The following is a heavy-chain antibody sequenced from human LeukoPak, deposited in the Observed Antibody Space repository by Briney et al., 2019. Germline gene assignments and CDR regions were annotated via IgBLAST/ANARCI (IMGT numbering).Heavy chain of an antibody. V-gene: IGHV3-30*19. J-gene: IGHJ4*02. Sequence: GGSLRLSCAVSGMTFERHGMHWVRQAPGKGLEWVAVISYDGSNKYYADSVKGRFTISRDNSKNTLYLQMNSLRAEDTAVYYCARGDYYGSGDYLDYWGQGTLVTVSS. CDR1: GMTFERHG. D-gene: IGHD3-10*01. CDR2: ISYDGSNK. CDR3: ARGDYYGSGDYLDY.